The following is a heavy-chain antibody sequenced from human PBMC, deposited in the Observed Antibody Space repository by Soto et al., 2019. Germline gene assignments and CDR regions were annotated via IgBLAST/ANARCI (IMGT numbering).Heavy chain of an antibody. Sequence: SETLSLTCTVSGGSISSYYWSWIRQPPGKGLEWIGEIYHTGSTNYNPSLKSRVTISVDKSKNQFSLKLTSVTAADTAVYFCARDPQLAAAGIDYGMDVWGQGTTVTVSS. CDR2: IYHTGST. CDR3: ARDPQLAAAGIDYGMDV. CDR1: GGSISSYY. V-gene: IGHV4-59*12. J-gene: IGHJ6*02. D-gene: IGHD6-13*01.